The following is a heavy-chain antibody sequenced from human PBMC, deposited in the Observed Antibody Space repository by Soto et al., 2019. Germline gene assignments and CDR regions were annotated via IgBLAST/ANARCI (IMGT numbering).Heavy chain of an antibody. CDR2: LSDDGIAT. CDR3: AKDVRYLYGMDV. CDR1: GSTFSSYA. J-gene: IGHJ6*02. V-gene: IGHV3-23*01. Sequence: WGSLRLSCAASGSTFSSYAMIWVRPAPGKGLEWVAGLSDDGIATYHADSVKGLFTISRDNAKNTVYLQMDSLRAEDTAIYYCAKDVRYLYGMDVWGQGTTVTVSS. D-gene: IGHD1-20*01.